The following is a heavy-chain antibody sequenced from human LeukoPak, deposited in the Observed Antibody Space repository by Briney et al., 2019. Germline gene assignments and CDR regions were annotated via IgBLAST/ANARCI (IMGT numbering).Heavy chain of an antibody. CDR1: GGSISSYY. V-gene: IGHV4-59*01. D-gene: IGHD6-13*01. CDR3: AREVVAAPGTVDY. CDR2: IYYSGST. J-gene: IGHJ4*01. Sequence: SETLSLTCTVSGGSISSYYGTWIRQPPGKGLEWIGYIYYSGSTNYNPSLKSRVTISVDTSKNQFSLKLSSVTAADTAVYYCAREVVAAPGTVDYWGQGTLVTVSS.